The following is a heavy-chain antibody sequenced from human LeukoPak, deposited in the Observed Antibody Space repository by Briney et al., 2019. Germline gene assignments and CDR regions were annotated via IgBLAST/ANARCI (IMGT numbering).Heavy chain of an antibody. J-gene: IGHJ4*02. V-gene: IGHV3-30*04. CDR3: ARDESRQQWLVKLDY. D-gene: IGHD6-19*01. CDR1: GFTFSSYA. CDR2: ISYDGSNK. Sequence: GGYLRLSCAASGFTFSSYAMHWVRQAPGKGLEWVAVISYDGSNKYYADSVKGRFTISRDNSKNTLYLQMNSLRAEDTAVYYCARDESRQQWLVKLDYWGQGTLVTVSS.